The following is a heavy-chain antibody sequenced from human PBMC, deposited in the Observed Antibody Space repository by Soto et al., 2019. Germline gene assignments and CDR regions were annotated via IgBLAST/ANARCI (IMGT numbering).Heavy chain of an antibody. CDR1: GYTFTTYG. CDR3: AREYCANGVCYLPDY. D-gene: IGHD2-8*01. V-gene: IGHV1-18*01. CDR2: ISTYNGNT. Sequence: QVQRVQSGAEVKKPGASVKVSCKASGYTFTTYGISWVRQAPGQGLEWMGWISTYNGNTYYTQKLQGRVTMTTDTSTNTAYMELTSLKSDDTAVYYCAREYCANGVCYLPDYWGQGTLLTVSS. J-gene: IGHJ4*02.